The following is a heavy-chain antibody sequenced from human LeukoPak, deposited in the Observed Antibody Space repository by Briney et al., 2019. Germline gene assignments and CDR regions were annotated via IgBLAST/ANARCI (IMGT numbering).Heavy chain of an antibody. Sequence: QTGGSLRLSCAASGFTFSSYWMSWVRQAPGKGLEWVANIKQDGSEKYYVDSVKGRFTISRDNAKNSLYLQMNSLRAEDTAVYYCARDVPYCGGDCYYFDYWGQGTPVTVSS. V-gene: IGHV3-7*01. D-gene: IGHD2-21*02. CDR2: IKQDGSEK. CDR1: GFTFSSYW. CDR3: ARDVPYCGGDCYYFDY. J-gene: IGHJ4*02.